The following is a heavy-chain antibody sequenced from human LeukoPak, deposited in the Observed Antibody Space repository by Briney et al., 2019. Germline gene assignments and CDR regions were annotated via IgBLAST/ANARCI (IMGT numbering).Heavy chain of an antibody. Sequence: PSETLSLTCTVSGGSISSYYWSWIRQPPGKGLEWIGYIYYSGSTNYNPSLKSRVTISVDTPKNQFSLKLSSVTAADTAVYYCARGGYCSSTSCYPYYFDYWGQGTLVTVSS. D-gene: IGHD2-2*01. CDR1: GGSISSYY. CDR2: IYYSGST. CDR3: ARGGYCSSTSCYPYYFDY. V-gene: IGHV4-59*01. J-gene: IGHJ4*02.